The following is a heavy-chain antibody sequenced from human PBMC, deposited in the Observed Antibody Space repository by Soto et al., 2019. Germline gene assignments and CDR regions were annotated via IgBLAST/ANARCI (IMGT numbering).Heavy chain of an antibody. Sequence: QLQLQESGPGLVKPSETLSLTCTVSGGSISSSSYYWGWIRQPPGKGLEWIGSIYYSGSTYYNPSLKSRVTISVDTSKNQFSLKLSSVTAADTAVYYCARQGNLWFGELAQVDAFDIWGQGTMVTVSS. CDR2: IYYSGST. J-gene: IGHJ3*02. CDR1: GGSISSSSYY. V-gene: IGHV4-39*01. D-gene: IGHD3-10*01. CDR3: ARQGNLWFGELAQVDAFDI.